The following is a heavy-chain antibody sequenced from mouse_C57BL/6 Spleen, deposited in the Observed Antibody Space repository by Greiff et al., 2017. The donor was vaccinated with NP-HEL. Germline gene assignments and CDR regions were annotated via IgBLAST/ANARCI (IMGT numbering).Heavy chain of an antibody. CDR3: ARHQGSYYGSSYWYFDV. CDR1: GFTFSSYT. Sequence: EVKLEESGGGLVKPGGSLKLSCAASGFTFSSYTMSWVRQTPEKRLEWVATISGGGGNTYYPDSVKGRFTISRDNAKNTLYLQMSSLRSEDTALYYCARHQGSYYGSSYWYFDVWGTGTTVTVSS. J-gene: IGHJ1*03. V-gene: IGHV5-9*01. CDR2: ISGGGGNT. D-gene: IGHD1-1*01.